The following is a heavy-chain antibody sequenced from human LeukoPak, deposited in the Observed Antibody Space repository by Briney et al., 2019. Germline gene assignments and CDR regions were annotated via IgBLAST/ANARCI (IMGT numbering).Heavy chain of an antibody. D-gene: IGHD2-15*01. J-gene: IGHJ4*02. CDR3: ARDTGCSGGSCYYPMIFDY. CDR2: ISAYNGNT. V-gene: IGHV1-18*01. Sequence: ASVKVSCKASGYTFTSYGISWVRQAPGQGLEWMGWISAYNGNTNYAQKVQGRVTLTTDTSTSTAYMELRSLRSDDTAVYYCARDTGCSGGSCYYPMIFDYWGQGTLVTVSS. CDR1: GYTFTSYG.